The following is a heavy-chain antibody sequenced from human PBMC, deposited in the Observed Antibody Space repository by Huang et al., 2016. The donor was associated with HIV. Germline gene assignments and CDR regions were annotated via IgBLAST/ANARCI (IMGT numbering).Heavy chain of an antibody. Sequence: EVQLVESGGGLVQPGGSLGLSCAASGFSISSYWMHWVRQAPGKGLVWVGRINSAGSSTSYADSVKGRVTIARDNAKNTLYLQMNSLRAEDTAVYYCARDPRIQSWLNFFDYWGQGTLVSVSS. J-gene: IGHJ4*02. D-gene: IGHD3-22*01. CDR1: GFSISSYW. CDR3: ARDPRIQSWLNFFDY. CDR2: INSAGSST. V-gene: IGHV3-74*01.